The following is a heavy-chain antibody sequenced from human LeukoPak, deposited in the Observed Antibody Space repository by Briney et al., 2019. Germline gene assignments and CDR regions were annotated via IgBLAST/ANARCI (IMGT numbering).Heavy chain of an antibody. Sequence: ASVKVSCKASGYTFTSYGISWVRQAPGQGLEWMGWISAYNGNTNYAQKLQGRVTMTTDTSTSTAYMELRSLRSDDTAVYYCARDLRAYSSGWYEGENFDYWGQGTLVTVSS. V-gene: IGHV1-18*01. CDR2: ISAYNGNT. CDR1: GYTFTSYG. J-gene: IGHJ4*02. D-gene: IGHD6-19*01. CDR3: ARDLRAYSSGWYEGENFDY.